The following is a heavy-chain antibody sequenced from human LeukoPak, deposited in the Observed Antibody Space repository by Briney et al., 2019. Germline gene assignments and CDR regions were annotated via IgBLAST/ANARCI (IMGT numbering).Heavy chain of an antibody. CDR2: IIPIFGTA. Sequence: GASVKVSCKASGGTFSSYAISWVRQAPGQGLEWMGGIIPIFGTANYAQKFQGRVTITTDESTSTAYMELSSLRSEDTAVYYCARSHYYPDGWELPRYFNYWGQGTLVTVSS. CDR1: GGTFSSYA. J-gene: IGHJ4*02. D-gene: IGHD1-26*01. V-gene: IGHV1-69*05. CDR3: ARSHYYPDGWELPRYFNY.